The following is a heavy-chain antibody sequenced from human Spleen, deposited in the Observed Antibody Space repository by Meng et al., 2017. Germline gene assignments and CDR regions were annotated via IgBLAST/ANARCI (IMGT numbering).Heavy chain of an antibody. CDR1: GYTYTDYQ. Sequence: QVQLVQSGAEVKKPKASVKVSCKASGYTYTDYQTDWVRQAPGQGLEWMGWIHPSGHPTYAQKFQGRVTMTIDTSTTTASMELRSLRSDDSALYYCVKHSSDWSLDSWGQGTLVTVSS. CDR3: VKHSSDWSLDS. J-gene: IGHJ4*02. CDR2: IHPSGHP. V-gene: IGHV1-18*01. D-gene: IGHD6-19*01.